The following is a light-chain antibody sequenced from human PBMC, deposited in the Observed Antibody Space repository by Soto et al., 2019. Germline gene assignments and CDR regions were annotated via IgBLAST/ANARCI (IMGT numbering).Light chain of an antibody. CDR1: SSDVGGYDY. CDR2: DVN. J-gene: IGLJ1*01. Sequence: QSALTQPASVSGSPGQSITISCTGTSSDVGGYDYVSWYQQLPGKAPKLLIYDVNNRPSGVSHRFSGSKSGNTASLTISGLKDEDEADYYCSSYTGSSTFVFGTGTKLTVL. CDR3: SSYTGSSTFV. V-gene: IGLV2-14*01.